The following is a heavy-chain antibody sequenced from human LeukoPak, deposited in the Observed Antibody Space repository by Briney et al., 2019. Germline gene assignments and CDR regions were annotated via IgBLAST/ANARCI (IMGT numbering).Heavy chain of an antibody. D-gene: IGHD4-17*01. V-gene: IGHV3-23*01. CDR1: GFTFSTYA. Sequence: GGSLRLSCAASGFTFSTYAMSWVRQAPGKGLECVSVISGSGGSTYYADSVKSRFTISRDNSKNTLYLQINSLRAEDTAVYYCAKALLTTATTTAGDYWGQGTLVTVSS. CDR3: AKALLTTATTTAGDY. CDR2: ISGSGGST. J-gene: IGHJ4*02.